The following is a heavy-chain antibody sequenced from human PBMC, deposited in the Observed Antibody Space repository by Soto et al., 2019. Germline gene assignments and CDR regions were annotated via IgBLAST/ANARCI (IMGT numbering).Heavy chain of an antibody. CDR1: GYTFTDYY. J-gene: IGHJ4*02. V-gene: IGHV1-2*02. D-gene: IGHD6-6*01. CDR3: ARSVSFITPRPDY. CDR2: INPNNGDT. Sequence: ASVKVSCKASGYTFTDYYLHWVRQAPGQGLECMGWINPNNGDTSYAQKFQGRVTMTRDTSISTAYMEVSRLRSDDTAVYYCARSVSFITPRPDYWGQGTLVTVSS.